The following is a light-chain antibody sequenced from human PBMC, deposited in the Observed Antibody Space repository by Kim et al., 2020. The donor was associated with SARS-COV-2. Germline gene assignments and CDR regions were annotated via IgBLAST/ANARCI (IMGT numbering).Light chain of an antibody. CDR3: MQALQTPMYT. J-gene: IGKJ2*01. V-gene: IGKV2-28*01. CDR2: LGS. CDR1: QSLLYSNGYTY. Sequence: DIVMTQSPLSLPVTPGEPASISCRSSQSLLYSNGYTYLNWYLQKPGQSPQLLIYLGSNRASGVPDRFSGSGSGTDFTLKISRVEAEDVGIYYCMQALQTPMYTFGQGTKLEI.